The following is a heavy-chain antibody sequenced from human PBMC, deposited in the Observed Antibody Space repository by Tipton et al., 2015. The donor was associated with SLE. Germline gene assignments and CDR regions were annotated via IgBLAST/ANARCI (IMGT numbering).Heavy chain of an antibody. CDR2: IYTSGTT. CDR3: ARDRRYRGNVWFDP. V-gene: IGHV4-4*07. CDR1: GGSISSYY. J-gene: IGHJ5*02. D-gene: IGHD5-12*01. Sequence: TLSLTCTVSGGSISSYYWSWIRQPAGKGLEWIGRIYTSGTTNYNPSLKSRVTISVDTSNNQFSLKLSSVTAADTAVYYCARDRRYRGNVWFDPWGQGTLVTVSS.